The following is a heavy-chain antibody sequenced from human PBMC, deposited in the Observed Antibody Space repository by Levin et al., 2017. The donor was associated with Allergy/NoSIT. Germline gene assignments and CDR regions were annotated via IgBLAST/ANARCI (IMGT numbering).Heavy chain of an antibody. CDR2: AYNSGST. Sequence: SETLSLTCTVSGVSVSTYYWTWIRQSPGKGLEWIGSAYNSGSTTYNPSLKSRITISMDTSKNHLSLQVTSMTAADTAVYHCAGAKQWLAYDMWGQVTLVTVSS. CDR3: AGAKQWLAYDM. CDR1: GVSVSTYY. J-gene: IGHJ3*02. D-gene: IGHD6-19*01. V-gene: IGHV4-59*08.